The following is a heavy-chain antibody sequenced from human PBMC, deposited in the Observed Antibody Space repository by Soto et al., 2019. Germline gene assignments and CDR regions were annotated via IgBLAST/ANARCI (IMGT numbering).Heavy chain of an antibody. V-gene: IGHV4-59*08. CDR1: AGSISSDY. CDR2: IHSGST. Sequence: QVQLQESGPGLVKPSGTLSLTCTVSAGSISSDYWNWIRQPPGKGLEWIGYIHSGSTTYSASLRSRVTISVATSKNQFSLKLSSVTAADTAVYFCARHDGSRSTDYWGQGTLVTVSS. D-gene: IGHD3-10*01. J-gene: IGHJ4*02. CDR3: ARHDGSRSTDY.